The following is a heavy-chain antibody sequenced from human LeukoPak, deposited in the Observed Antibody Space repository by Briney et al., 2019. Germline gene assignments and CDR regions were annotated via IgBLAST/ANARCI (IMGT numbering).Heavy chain of an antibody. Sequence: PSETLPLTCAVYGGSFSGYYWSWIRQPPGKGLEWIGEINHSGSTNYNPSLKSRVTISVDTSKNQFSLKLSSVTAADTAVYYCAGSGYRRYDLNYWGQGTRVTVSS. D-gene: IGHD5-12*01. CDR1: GGSFSGYY. J-gene: IGHJ4*02. V-gene: IGHV4-34*01. CDR3: AGSGYRRYDLNY. CDR2: INHSGST.